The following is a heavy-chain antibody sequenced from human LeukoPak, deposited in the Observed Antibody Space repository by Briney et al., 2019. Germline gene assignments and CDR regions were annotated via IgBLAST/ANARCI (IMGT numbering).Heavy chain of an antibody. V-gene: IGHV4-39*07. CDR2: IYYSGST. Sequence: SETLSLTCTVSGGSISSSSYYWGWIRQPPGKGLEWIGSIYYSGSTYYNPSLKSRVTISVDTSKNQFSLKLSSVTAADTAVYYCAREVYYYDSSGYPAFDIWGQGTMVTVSS. D-gene: IGHD3-22*01. CDR3: AREVYYYDSSGYPAFDI. CDR1: GGSISSSSYY. J-gene: IGHJ3*02.